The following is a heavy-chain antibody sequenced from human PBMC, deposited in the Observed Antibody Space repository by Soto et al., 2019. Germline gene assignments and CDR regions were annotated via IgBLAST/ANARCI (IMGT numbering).Heavy chain of an antibody. D-gene: IGHD6-13*01. V-gene: IGHV3-23*01. CDR2: ISGSGGST. CDR3: AKDLSVAAAGTDYYYYGMDV. CDR1: RFTVSSYA. J-gene: IGHJ6*02. Sequence: ESLTLSCAASRFTVSSYAMSWVRQAPGKGLEWVSAISGSGGSTYYADSVKGRFTIPRDNSKNTLYLQMNSLRAEDTAVYYCAKDLSVAAAGTDYYYYGMDVWGQGTTVTVSS.